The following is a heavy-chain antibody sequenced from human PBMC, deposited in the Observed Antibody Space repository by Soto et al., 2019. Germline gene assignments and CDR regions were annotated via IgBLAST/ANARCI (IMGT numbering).Heavy chain of an antibody. V-gene: IGHV3-7*01. Sequence: GGSLRLCCAASGFAFSTYAMTWVRQAPEKGPEWVATISPDGGEIYYADSMKGRLTISRDNTKNSLYLQMNSLRAEDTAVYYCAKGPRWGQGTLVTVSS. CDR1: GFAFSTYA. J-gene: IGHJ4*02. CDR3: AKGPR. CDR2: ISPDGGEI.